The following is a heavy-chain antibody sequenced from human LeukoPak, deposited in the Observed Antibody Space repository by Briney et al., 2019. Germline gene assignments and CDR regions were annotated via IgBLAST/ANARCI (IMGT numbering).Heavy chain of an antibody. Sequence: SETLSLTCTVSGGSVSSGSYYWSWIRQPPGKGLEWIGYIYYSGSTNYNPSLKSRVTISVDTSKNQFSLKLSPVTAADTAVYYCATRTVLRYFDWLSPRGFDYWGQGTLVTVSS. V-gene: IGHV4-61*01. CDR3: ATRTVLRYFDWLSPRGFDY. J-gene: IGHJ4*02. CDR2: IYYSGST. D-gene: IGHD3-9*01. CDR1: GGSVSSGSYY.